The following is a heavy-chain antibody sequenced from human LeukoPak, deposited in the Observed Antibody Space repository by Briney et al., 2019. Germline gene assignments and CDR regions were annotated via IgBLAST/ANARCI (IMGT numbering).Heavy chain of an antibody. J-gene: IGHJ6*03. Sequence: ASVKVSCKASGYTFTGYYMHWVRQAPGQGLEWMGWINPNSGGTNYAQKFQGRVTMTRDTSTSTVYMELSSLRSEDTAVYYCARDIGFRGYCDSGSYLDYYYYYMDVWGKGTTVIISS. CDR2: INPNSGGT. CDR3: ARDIGFRGYCDSGSYLDYYYYYMDV. V-gene: IGHV1-2*02. D-gene: IGHD3-10*01. CDR1: GYTFTGYY.